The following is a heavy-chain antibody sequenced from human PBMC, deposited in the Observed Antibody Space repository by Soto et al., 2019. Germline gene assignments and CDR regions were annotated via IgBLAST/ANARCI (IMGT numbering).Heavy chain of an antibody. J-gene: IGHJ6*02. CDR2: IYYSGST. V-gene: IGHV4-30-4*01. CDR3: ARFTHDYGMDV. Sequence: QVQLQESGPGLVKPSQTLSLTCTVSGGSISSGDYYWSWIRQTPGKGLEWIGYIYYSGSTDYNPSRKSRVTISVDTSKNQFTLKLSSVTAADTAVYYCARFTHDYGMDVWGQGTTVTVSS. CDR1: GGSISSGDYY.